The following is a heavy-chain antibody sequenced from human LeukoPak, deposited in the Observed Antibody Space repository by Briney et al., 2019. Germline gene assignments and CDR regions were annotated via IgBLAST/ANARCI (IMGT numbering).Heavy chain of an antibody. J-gene: IGHJ4*02. D-gene: IGHD1-26*01. CDR2: ISSSSSYI. V-gene: IGHV3-21*01. Sequence: PGGSLRLSCAASGFTFDDYDMNWVRQAPGKGLEWVSSISSSSSYIYYADSVKGRFTISRDNAKNSLYLQMNSLRAEDTAVYYCARDARLVGADYWGQGTLVTVSS. CDR3: ARDARLVGADY. CDR1: GFTFDDYD.